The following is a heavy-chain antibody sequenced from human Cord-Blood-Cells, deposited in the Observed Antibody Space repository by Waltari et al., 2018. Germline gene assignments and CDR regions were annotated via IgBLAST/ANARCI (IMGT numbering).Heavy chain of an antibody. Sequence: QLQLQESGPGLVKPSETLSLTCTVSGGSISSSSYYWGWIRQPPGKGLEWIGSIYYSGGTYYSPSLKGRVTMSVDTSKNPFSLKLSSVTAADTAVYYCSLTGEKRYYFDYWGQGTLVTVSS. CDR3: SLTGEKRYYFDY. J-gene: IGHJ4*02. CDR2: IYYSGGT. V-gene: IGHV4-39*01. CDR1: GGSISSSSYY. D-gene: IGHD7-27*01.